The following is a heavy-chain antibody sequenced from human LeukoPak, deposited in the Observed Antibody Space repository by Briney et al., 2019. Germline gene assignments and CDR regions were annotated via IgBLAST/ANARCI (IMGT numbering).Heavy chain of an antibody. V-gene: IGHV4-34*01. Sequence: PSETLSLTCAVYGGSFTGYYWSWIRQPPGKGLEWIGEINHSGSTNYNPSLKSRVTISVDTSKNQFSLKLSSVTAADTAVYYCARGAARRDDYKWGQGTLVTVSS. CDR1: GGSFTGYY. CDR2: INHSGST. D-gene: IGHD5-24*01. J-gene: IGHJ4*02. CDR3: ARGAARRDDYK.